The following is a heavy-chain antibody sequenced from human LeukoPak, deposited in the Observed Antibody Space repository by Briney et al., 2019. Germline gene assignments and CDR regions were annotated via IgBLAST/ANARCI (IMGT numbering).Heavy chain of an antibody. V-gene: IGHV3-9*01. CDR1: GFTFDDYA. CDR3: AKDPTIGVLPSD. J-gene: IGHJ4*02. CDR2: ITWNSRDI. Sequence: GGSLRLSCAASGFTFDDYAMHWVRQPPGKGLEWVSGITWNSRDIGYADSVKGRFTISRDNSKNTLYLQMNSLRAEDTAVYYCAKDPTIGVLPSDWGQGTLVTVSS. D-gene: IGHD2-2*01.